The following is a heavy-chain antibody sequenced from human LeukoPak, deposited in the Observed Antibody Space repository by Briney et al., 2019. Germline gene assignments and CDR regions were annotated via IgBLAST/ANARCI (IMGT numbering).Heavy chain of an antibody. D-gene: IGHD2-15*01. J-gene: IGHJ3*02. CDR1: GGTFSSYG. Sequence: ASVKVSCKASGGTFSSYGISWVRQAPGQGLEWMGGIIPIFGTANYAQKFQGRVTITADESTSTAYMELRSLRSEDTAVYFSARGWGSGVYASAFDMWGQGTMVTVSS. V-gene: IGHV1-69*13. CDR2: IIPIFGTA. CDR3: ARGWGSGVYASAFDM.